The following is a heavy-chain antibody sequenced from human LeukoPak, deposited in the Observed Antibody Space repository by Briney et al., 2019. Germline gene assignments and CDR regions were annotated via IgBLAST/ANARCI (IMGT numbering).Heavy chain of an antibody. CDR1: GFTFSNYE. V-gene: IGHV3-48*03. CDR2: ISGSGSTI. Sequence: GGSLRLSCAASGFTFSNYEMNWVRQAPGKGLEWVSYISGSGSTIYYADSVKGRFTISRGNAKNSLYLQMNSLRAEDTAAYYCARDLFGLRKLNAFDIWGQGTMVTVSS. D-gene: IGHD3-3*01. J-gene: IGHJ3*02. CDR3: ARDLFGLRKLNAFDI.